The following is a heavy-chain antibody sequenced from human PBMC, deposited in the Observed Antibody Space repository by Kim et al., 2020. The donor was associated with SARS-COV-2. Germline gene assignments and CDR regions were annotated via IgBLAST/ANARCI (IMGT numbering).Heavy chain of an antibody. J-gene: IGHJ4*02. V-gene: IGHV3-66*01. D-gene: IGHD1-26*01. Sequence: DSVKCRFTISRDNSKNTLYLQMNSLRAEDTAVYYCAREEGVIGGSYYFVYWGQGTLVTVSS. CDR3: AREEGVIGGSYYFVY.